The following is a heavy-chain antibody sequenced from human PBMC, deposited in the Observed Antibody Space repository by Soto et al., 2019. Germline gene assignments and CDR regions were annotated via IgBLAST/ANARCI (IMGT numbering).Heavy chain of an antibody. D-gene: IGHD6-13*01. V-gene: IGHV3-33*01. J-gene: IGHJ6*03. CDR2: IWYDGSNK. Sequence: GGSLRLSCAASGFTFSSYGMHWVRQAPGKGLEWVAVIWYDGSNKYYADSVKGRFTISRDNSKNTLYLQMNSLRAEDTAVYYCARELAAAGTYYYYYMDVWGKGTTVTVSS. CDR1: GFTFSSYG. CDR3: ARELAAAGTYYYYYMDV.